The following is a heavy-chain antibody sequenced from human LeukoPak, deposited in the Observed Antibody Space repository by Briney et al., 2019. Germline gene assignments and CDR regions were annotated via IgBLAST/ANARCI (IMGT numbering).Heavy chain of an antibody. D-gene: IGHD5-18*01. Sequence: GGSLRLSCAASGFTFSSYAMHWVRQAPGKGLEWVAVISYDGSNKYYADSVKGRFTISRDNSKNTLYLQMNSLRAEDTAVYYCARDGSGYSYGPNWFDPWGQGTLVTVTS. V-gene: IGHV3-30-3*01. J-gene: IGHJ5*02. CDR1: GFTFSSYA. CDR3: ARDGSGYSYGPNWFDP. CDR2: ISYDGSNK.